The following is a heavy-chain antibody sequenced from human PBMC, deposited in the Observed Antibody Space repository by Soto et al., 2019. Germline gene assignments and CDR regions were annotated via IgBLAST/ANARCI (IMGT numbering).Heavy chain of an antibody. CDR3: AREKDQWLIPYFDY. CDR1: GFSVSSNY. V-gene: IGHV3-66*01. CDR2: IYSGGST. J-gene: IGHJ4*02. D-gene: IGHD6-19*01. Sequence: EVQLVESGGGLVQPGGSLRLSCAASGFSVSSNYMSWVRQAPGKGLEWVSVIYSGGSTYYADSVKGRFTISRDNSKNTLFLQMNSLRAEDTAVYYCAREKDQWLIPYFDYWGQGTLVTVSS.